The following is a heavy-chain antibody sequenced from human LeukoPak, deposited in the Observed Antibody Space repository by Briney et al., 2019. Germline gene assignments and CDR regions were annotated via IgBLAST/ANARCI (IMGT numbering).Heavy chain of an antibody. CDR2: IYHSGNT. CDR3: ARYYGSQRRWFDP. Sequence: SETLSLTCTVSGGSISSGDYFWSWIRQPPGRGLEWIGYIYHSGNTYYNPSLKSRVTMSVDTSKNQFSLKVNSVTAADTAVYYCARYYGSQRRWFDPWGQGTLVTVSS. V-gene: IGHV4-30-4*01. CDR1: GGSISSGDYF. D-gene: IGHD3-10*01. J-gene: IGHJ5*02.